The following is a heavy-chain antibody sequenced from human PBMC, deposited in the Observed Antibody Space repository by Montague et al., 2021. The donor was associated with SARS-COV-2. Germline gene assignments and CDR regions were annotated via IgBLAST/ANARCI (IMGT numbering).Heavy chain of an antibody. CDR1: GITVSSNY. D-gene: IGHD3-16*01. CDR3: ARDLGLGGGYGMDV. V-gene: IGHV3-66*02. Sequence: SLRLSCAASGITVSSNYMSWVRQAPGKGLEWVSVIYSGLSTYYADSVKGRFTISRGDSKNTLYLQMNRLRAEDTAVYYCARDLGLGGGYGMDVWGQGTTVTVSS. J-gene: IGHJ6*02. CDR2: IYSGLST.